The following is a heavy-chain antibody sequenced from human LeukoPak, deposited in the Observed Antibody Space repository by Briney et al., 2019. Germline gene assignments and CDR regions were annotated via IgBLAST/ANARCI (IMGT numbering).Heavy chain of an antibody. CDR2: IYTSGST. D-gene: IGHD6-6*01. V-gene: IGHV4-61*02. J-gene: IGHJ6*03. CDR3: ARIAARVYYYYMDD. CDR1: GGSISSGSYY. Sequence: PSETLSLTCTVSGGSISSGSYYWSWIRQPAGKGLEWIGRIYTSGSTNYNPSLKSRVTISVDTSKNQFSLKLSSVTAADTAVYYCARIAARVYYYYMDDWGKGTTVTVSS.